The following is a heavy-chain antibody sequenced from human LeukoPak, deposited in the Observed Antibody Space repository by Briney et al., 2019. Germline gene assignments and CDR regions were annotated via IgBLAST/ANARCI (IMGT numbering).Heavy chain of an antibody. D-gene: IGHD3-22*01. CDR1: GYTFTSYG. CDR3: AREYYYDSSGYYYPEYFQH. Sequence: GASVKVSCKASGYTFTSYGISWVRQAPGQGLEWMGWISAYNGNTNYAQKLQGRVTMTTDTSTSTAYMELRSLRSDDTAVYYCAREYYYDSSGYYYPEYFQHWGQGTLVTVSS. CDR2: ISAYNGNT. V-gene: IGHV1-18*01. J-gene: IGHJ1*01.